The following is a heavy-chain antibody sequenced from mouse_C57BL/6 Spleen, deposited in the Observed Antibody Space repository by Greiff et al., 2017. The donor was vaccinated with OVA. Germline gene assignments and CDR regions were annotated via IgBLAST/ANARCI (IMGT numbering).Heavy chain of an antibody. CDR1: GYSITSGYY. Sequence: EVQVVESGPGLVKPSQSLSLTCSVTGYSITSGYYWNWIRQFPGNKLEWMGYISYDGSNNYNPSLKNRISITRDTSKNQVFLKLNSVTTEDTATYYCARDRYEAWFAYWGQGTLVTVSA. V-gene: IGHV3-6*01. CDR3: ARDRYEAWFAY. CDR2: ISYDGSN. J-gene: IGHJ3*01. D-gene: IGHD1-1*01.